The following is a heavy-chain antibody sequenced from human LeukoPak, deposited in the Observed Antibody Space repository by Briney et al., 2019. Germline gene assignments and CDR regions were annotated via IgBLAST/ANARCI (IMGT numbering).Heavy chain of an antibody. CDR3: GRGLSGYVAP. CDR2: TYYRSKYYN. V-gene: IGHV6-1*01. D-gene: IGHD5-12*01. J-gene: IGHJ5*02. CDR1: GGSAASNSAT. Sequence: PSQTLPLTCAISGGSAASNSATWHWSRQSPSRRLWVLGMTYYRSKYYNDYAVSVKSLITFNPNTSKNHFSQQLKAVTHDDTAVYYCGRGLSGYVAPWGQGPLAPVSS.